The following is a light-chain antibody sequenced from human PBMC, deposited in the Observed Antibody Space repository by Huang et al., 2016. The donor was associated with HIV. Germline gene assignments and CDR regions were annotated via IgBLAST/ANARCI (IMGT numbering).Light chain of an antibody. Sequence: DVVMTQSPLSLPVTLGQPASISCRSSQSLVYSDANTYLNWFHQRPGQSPRRLMYKVSNRDSGVPDRFSGSGSGTDFTLKISRVEAEDVGVYYCMQGTHWPLTFGGGTKVEIK. V-gene: IGKV2-30*01. CDR1: QSLVYSDANTY. J-gene: IGKJ4*01. CDR2: KVS. CDR3: MQGTHWPLT.